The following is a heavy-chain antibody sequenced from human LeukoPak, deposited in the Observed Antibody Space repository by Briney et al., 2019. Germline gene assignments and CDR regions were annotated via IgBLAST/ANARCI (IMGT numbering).Heavy chain of an antibody. D-gene: IGHD2-2*01. CDR2: TYYRSTWYN. CDR3: ARRLTQYDCFDP. J-gene: IGHJ5*02. V-gene: IGHV6-1*01. Sequence: SQTLSLTCAISVDSVSSSSVTWNWIRQSPSRGLEWLGRTYYRSTWYNDYAVSVRGRITVNPDTSKNQFSLHLNSVTPEDTAVYYCARRLTQYDCFDPWGQGILVTVSS. CDR1: VDSVSSSSVT.